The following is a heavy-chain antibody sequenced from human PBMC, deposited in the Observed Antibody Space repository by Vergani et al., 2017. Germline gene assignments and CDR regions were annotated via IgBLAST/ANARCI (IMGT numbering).Heavy chain of an antibody. CDR1: GFTFSSYS. J-gene: IGHJ4*02. CDR3: ARAEVVPAAMVAYYFDY. D-gene: IGHD2-2*01. CDR2: ISSSSSTI. V-gene: IGHV3-48*02. Sequence: EVQLVESGGGLVQPGGSLRLSCAASGFTFSSYSMNWVRQAPGKGLEWVSYISSSSSTIYYADSVKGRFTISRDNAKNSLYLQMNSLRDEDTAVYYCARAEVVPAAMVAYYFDYWGQGTLVTVSS.